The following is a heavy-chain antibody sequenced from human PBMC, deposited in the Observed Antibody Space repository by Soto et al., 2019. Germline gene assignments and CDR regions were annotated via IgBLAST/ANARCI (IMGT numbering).Heavy chain of an antibody. D-gene: IGHD3-9*01. V-gene: IGHV4-30-4*01. J-gene: IGHJ6*02. CDR3: ARGGVPWILRYFDGMDV. CDR1: GGSISSGDYY. Sequence: SETLSLTCTVSGGSISSGDYYWSWIRQPPGKGLEWIGYIYYSGSTYYNPSLKSRVTISVDTSKNQFSLKLSSVTAADTAVYYCARGGVPWILRYFDGMDVWGQGTTVTVSS. CDR2: IYYSGST.